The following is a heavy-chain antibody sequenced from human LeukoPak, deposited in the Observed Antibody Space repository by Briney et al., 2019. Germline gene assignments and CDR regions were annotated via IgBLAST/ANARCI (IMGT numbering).Heavy chain of an antibody. D-gene: IGHD3-10*01. CDR3: ARGYPPVLLWFGELSGTDAFDI. CDR1: GYTFTSYD. CDR2: MNPNSGNT. V-gene: IGHV1-8*01. Sequence: GASVKVSCKASGYTFTSYDINWVRQATGQGLEWMGWMNPNSGNTGYAQKFQGRVTMTRNTSISTAYMELSSLRSEDTAVYYCARGYPPVLLWFGELSGTDAFDIWGQGTMVTVSS. J-gene: IGHJ3*02.